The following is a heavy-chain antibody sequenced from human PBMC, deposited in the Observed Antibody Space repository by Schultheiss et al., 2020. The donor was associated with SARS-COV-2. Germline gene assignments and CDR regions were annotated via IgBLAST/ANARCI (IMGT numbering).Heavy chain of an antibody. Sequence: GGSLRLSCSASGFTFSSYAMHWVRQAPGKGLEYVSAISSNGGSTYYANSVKGRFTISRDNSKNSLYLQMNSLRAEDTAVYYCARDTRKPRGYAEGYFDYWGQGTLVTVSS. V-gene: IGHV3-64*04. D-gene: IGHD3-3*01. J-gene: IGHJ4*02. CDR3: ARDTRKPRGYAEGYFDY. CDR1: GFTFSSYA. CDR2: ISSNGGST.